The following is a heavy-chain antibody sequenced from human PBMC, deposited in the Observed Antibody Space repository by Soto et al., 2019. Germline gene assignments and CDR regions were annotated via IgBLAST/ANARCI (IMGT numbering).Heavy chain of an antibody. CDR2: IIPIFGTT. Sequence: QVQLVQSGAEVKRPGSSVKVSCTASGGTFSNHAINWVRQAPGQGLEWMGVIIPIFGTTDYAQEFQGRVSFTADESTTTGYMELRRLRSEDIAMYYCATDQTREGTYDGNSLGYWGQGTLLTVSS. CDR1: GGTFSNHA. V-gene: IGHV1-69*12. J-gene: IGHJ4*02. D-gene: IGHD5-12*01. CDR3: ATDQTREGTYDGNSLGY.